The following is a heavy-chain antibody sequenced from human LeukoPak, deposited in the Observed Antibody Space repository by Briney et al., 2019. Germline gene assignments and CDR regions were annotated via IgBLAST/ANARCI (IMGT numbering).Heavy chain of an antibody. CDR3: ARLADYDSSGYYFVALAFDI. V-gene: IGHV3-21*01. CDR2: ISSSSIYI. Sequence: GGSLRLSCAASGFTFSSYSMNWVRQAPGKGLEWVSSISSSSIYIYYADSVKGRFTISRDNAKNSLYLQMNSLRAEDTAVYYCARLADYDSSGYYFVALAFDIWGQGTMVTVSS. D-gene: IGHD3-22*01. CDR1: GFTFSSYS. J-gene: IGHJ3*02.